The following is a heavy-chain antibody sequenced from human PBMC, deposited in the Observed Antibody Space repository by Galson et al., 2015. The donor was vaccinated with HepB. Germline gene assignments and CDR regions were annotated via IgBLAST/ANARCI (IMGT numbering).Heavy chain of an antibody. J-gene: IGHJ4*02. Sequence: SLRLSCAASGFTFSSYSMNWVRQAPGKGLEWVSYISSSSSTIYYADSVKGRFTISRDNAKNSLYLQMNSLRDEDTAVYYCARDGDVEQWLDPLDHWGQGTLVTVSS. CDR3: ARDGDVEQWLDPLDH. V-gene: IGHV3-48*02. D-gene: IGHD6-19*01. CDR2: ISSSSSTI. CDR1: GFTFSSYS.